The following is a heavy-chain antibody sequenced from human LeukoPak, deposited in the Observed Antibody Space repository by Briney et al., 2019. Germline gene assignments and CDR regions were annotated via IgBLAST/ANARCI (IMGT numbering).Heavy chain of an antibody. CDR2: IYPGDSST. CDR3: ARHVGPGMPVTTELSSYYYYHGMDV. D-gene: IGHD4-17*01. V-gene: IGHV5-51*01. J-gene: IGHJ6*04. CDR1: GYSFTSYW. Sequence: GKSLNISCKSSGYSFTSYWSAWVRQMPGKGLECMGIIYPGDSSTTYSPSFRGQATISADKSITTAYLQWSSLEASDTAIYYCARHVGPGMPVTTELSSYYYYHGMDVWGKGTTVTVSS.